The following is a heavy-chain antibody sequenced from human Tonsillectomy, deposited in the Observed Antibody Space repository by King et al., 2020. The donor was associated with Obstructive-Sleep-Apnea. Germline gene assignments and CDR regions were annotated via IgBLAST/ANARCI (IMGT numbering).Heavy chain of an antibody. Sequence: QVQLVQSGGGVVQPGRSLRLSCAASGFTFSSYGMHWVRQAPGKGLEWVAVIWYDGSNKYYADSVKGRFTISRDNSKNTLYLQMNSLRAEDTAVYYCAREVVPRRQQWELGGTTGYWGQGTLVTVSS. CDR1: GFTFSSYG. CDR2: IWYDGSNK. CDR3: AREVVPRRQQWELGGTTGY. D-gene: IGHD1-26*01. V-gene: IGHV3-33*01. J-gene: IGHJ4*02.